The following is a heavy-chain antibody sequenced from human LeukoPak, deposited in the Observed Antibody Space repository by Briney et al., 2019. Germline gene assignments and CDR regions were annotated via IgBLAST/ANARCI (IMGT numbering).Heavy chain of an antibody. CDR1: GCSISSSSYY. Sequence: PSETLSLTCTVSGCSISSSSYYWGWIRQPPGKGLEWSGSIYYSGSTYYNPSLKSRVTISVDTTKAQFPLKLSSVTAADTAVYYCAILKIYYCYMDVWGKGTTVTVSS. CDR3: AILKIYYCYMDV. J-gene: IGHJ6*03. CDR2: IYYSGST. V-gene: IGHV4-39*01.